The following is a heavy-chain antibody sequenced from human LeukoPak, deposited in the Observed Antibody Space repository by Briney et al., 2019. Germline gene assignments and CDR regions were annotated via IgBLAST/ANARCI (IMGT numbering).Heavy chain of an antibody. J-gene: IGHJ3*02. CDR2: IYTSGST. V-gene: IGHV4-4*07. D-gene: IGHD3-10*01. CDR1: GGSFSGYY. Sequence: SETLSLTCAVYGGSFSGYYWSWIRQPAGKGLEWIGRIYTSGSTNYNPSLKSRVTMSVDTSKNQFSLKLSSVTAADTAVYYCARELITMVRGVAYSAFDIWGQGTMVTVSS. CDR3: ARELITMVRGVAYSAFDI.